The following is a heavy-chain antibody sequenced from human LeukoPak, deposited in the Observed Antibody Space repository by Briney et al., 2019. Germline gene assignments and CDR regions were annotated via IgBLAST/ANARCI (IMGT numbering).Heavy chain of an antibody. Sequence: SETLSLTCTVSGGXISSYYWSWIRQPPGKGLEWIGYIYYSGTTKYNPSLKSRVTISVDTSKNQFSLKLASVTAADTAVYYCAREMATGSGAFDIWGQGTMLTVSS. J-gene: IGHJ3*02. CDR1: GGXISSYY. CDR2: IYYSGTT. V-gene: IGHV4-59*01. D-gene: IGHD5-24*01. CDR3: AREMATGSGAFDI.